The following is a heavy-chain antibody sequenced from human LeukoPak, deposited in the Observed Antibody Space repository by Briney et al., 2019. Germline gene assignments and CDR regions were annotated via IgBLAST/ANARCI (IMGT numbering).Heavy chain of an antibody. Sequence: GGSLRLSCAASGFNFDDYAMHWVRQAPGKGLEWFSLISGDGGYTYYADSVKGRFTISRDNSKNSLYLHMNSLRTEDPALYYCAKDIGFGELFSYYFDYWGQGTLVTVSS. CDR1: GFNFDDYA. CDR3: AKDIGFGELFSYYFDY. V-gene: IGHV3-43*02. CDR2: ISGDGGYT. D-gene: IGHD3-10*01. J-gene: IGHJ4*02.